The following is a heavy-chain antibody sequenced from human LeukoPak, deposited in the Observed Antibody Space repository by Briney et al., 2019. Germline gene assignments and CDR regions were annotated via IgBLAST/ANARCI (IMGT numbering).Heavy chain of an antibody. CDR1: GFTFSAYT. D-gene: IGHD6-13*01. V-gene: IGHV3-21*01. CDR3: ARDVEMYSSTWSDAFDI. Sequence: GGSLRLSCAASGFTFSAYTMNWVRQAPGKGLEWVSSISSSTSYIYYADSVKGRFTISRDNAKDSLYLQVNSLRAEDTAVYYCARDVEMYSSTWSDAFDIWGQGTMVTVSS. CDR2: ISSSTSYI. J-gene: IGHJ3*02.